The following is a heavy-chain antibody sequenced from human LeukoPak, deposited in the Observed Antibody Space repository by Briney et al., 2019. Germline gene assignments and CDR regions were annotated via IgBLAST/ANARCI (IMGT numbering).Heavy chain of an antibody. CDR1: GFTFSSYS. CDR2: ISSSSAYI. V-gene: IGHV3-21*01. J-gene: IGHJ5*02. Sequence: GGSLRLSCAASGFTFSSYSMIWVRQAPGKGLEWVSSISSSSAYIYYADSVRGRFTISRDNAENSLYLQMNSLRAEDSAVYYCARGRLDGGYSYLDWFDPWGQGTLVTVSS. D-gene: IGHD5-18*01. CDR3: ARGRLDGGYSYLDWFDP.